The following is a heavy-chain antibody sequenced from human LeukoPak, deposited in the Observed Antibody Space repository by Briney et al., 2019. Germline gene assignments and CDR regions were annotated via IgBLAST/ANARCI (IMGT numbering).Heavy chain of an antibody. V-gene: IGHV1-2*02. CDR1: GYTFTDYY. D-gene: IGHD5-18*01. J-gene: IGHJ3*01. CDR2: IKPNSGGT. CDR3: ARGSPSRERQPFHF. Sequence: ASVKVSCKASGYTFTDYYIHWVRQAPGQGLEWMGWIKPNSGGTKYAQKFQGRLTLTRDTSISSAHMELSSLRSDDTAVYYCARGSPSRERQPFHFWGQGTMVTVSS.